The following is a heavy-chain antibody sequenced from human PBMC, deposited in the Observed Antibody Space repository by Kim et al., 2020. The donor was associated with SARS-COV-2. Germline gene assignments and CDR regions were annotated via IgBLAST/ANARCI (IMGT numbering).Heavy chain of an antibody. D-gene: IGHD2-15*01. CDR3: ARDRGGSAPTTFDY. J-gene: IGHJ4*02. CDR2: ISNDGSNI. CDR1: GFTFSDYW. V-gene: IGHV3-74*03. Sequence: GGSLRLSCAASGFTFSDYWMHWVRQVPGKGLVWVSRISNDGSNIKYADSVKGRFTISRDNAKNTLYLQMNSLRAEDTALYYCARDRGGSAPTTFDYWGQGTLVTVSS.